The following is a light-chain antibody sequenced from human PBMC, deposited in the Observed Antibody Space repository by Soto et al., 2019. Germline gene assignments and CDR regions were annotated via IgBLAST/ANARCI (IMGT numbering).Light chain of an antibody. V-gene: IGLV4-69*01. J-gene: IGLJ3*02. Sequence: QSVLTQSPSASASLGASVILTCTRSSGHSSYAIAWHQHQPAKGPRYLMKLNSDGSHIKGDGIPDRFSGSSSGAERYLTLPSLQSEDEDDYSCQSGGTGMVFGGGTKLTVL. CDR1: SGHSSYA. CDR2: LNSDGSH. CDR3: QSGGTGMV.